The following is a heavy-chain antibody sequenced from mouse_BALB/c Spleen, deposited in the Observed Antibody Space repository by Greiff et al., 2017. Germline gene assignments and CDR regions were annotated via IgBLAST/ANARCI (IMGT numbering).Heavy chain of an antibody. V-gene: IGHV14-3*02. J-gene: IGHJ2*01. CDR1: GFNIKDTY. CDR3: ARLDSSGYFDY. D-gene: IGHD3-2*01. CDR2: IDPANGNT. Sequence: EVQLQQSGAELVKPGASVKLSCTASGFNIKDTYMHWVKQRPEQGLEWIGRIDPANGNTKYDPKFQGKATITADTSSNTAYLQLSSLTSEDTAVYYCARLDSSGYFDYWGQGTTLTVSS.